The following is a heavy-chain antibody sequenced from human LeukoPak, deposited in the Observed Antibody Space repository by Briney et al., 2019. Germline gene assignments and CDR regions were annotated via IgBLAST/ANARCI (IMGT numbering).Heavy chain of an antibody. D-gene: IGHD3-22*01. CDR2: ISSSSSYI. J-gene: IGHJ5*02. CDR1: GFTFSSYS. V-gene: IGHV3-21*01. CDR3: AKDLMIVPRAWFDP. Sequence: GGSLRLSCAASGFTFSSYSMNWVRQAPGKGLEWVSSISSSSSYIYYADSVKGRFTVSRDNAKNSLYLQMNSLRAEDTAVYYCAKDLMIVPRAWFDPWGQGTLVTVSS.